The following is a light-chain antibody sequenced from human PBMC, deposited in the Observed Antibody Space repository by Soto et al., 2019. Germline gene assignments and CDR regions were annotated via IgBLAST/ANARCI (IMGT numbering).Light chain of an antibody. CDR1: QSISRN. J-gene: IGKJ2*01. CDR2: AAR. CDR3: QQSHSTPYT. V-gene: IGKV1-39*01. Sequence: DIQLTQSPSSLSASVGDRITISCRASQSISRNLNLYQQMPGKAPNLLIYAARDLQSGVPGRFSGSGSGTEFNLTISSLQPEDLAPSYCQQSHSTPYTFGQGTKLEI.